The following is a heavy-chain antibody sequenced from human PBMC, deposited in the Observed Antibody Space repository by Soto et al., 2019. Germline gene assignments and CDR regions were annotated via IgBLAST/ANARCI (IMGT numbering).Heavy chain of an antibody. J-gene: IGHJ4*02. CDR1: GFTFGYYT. CDR3: ARQVVIHYYLDY. CDR2: ISSNSTYI. D-gene: IGHD2-21*01. Sequence: PGGSLRLSCGASGFTFGYYTLNWVRQAPGKGLEWVSSISSNSTYIYYADSVKGRFTVSRDNAQNSLFLQMNSLRAEDTAVYYCARQVVIHYYLDYWGQGTLVTVSS. V-gene: IGHV3-21*01.